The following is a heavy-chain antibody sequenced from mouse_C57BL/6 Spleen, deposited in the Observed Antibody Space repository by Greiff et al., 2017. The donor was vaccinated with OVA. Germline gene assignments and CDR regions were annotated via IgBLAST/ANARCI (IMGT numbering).Heavy chain of an antibody. CDR3: ARGDGYGGSWFAY. CDR2: INYDGSST. D-gene: IGHD2-2*01. Sequence: EVKLEESEGGLVQPGSSMKLSCTASGFTFSDYYMAWVRQVPEKGLEWVANINYDGSSTYYLDSLKSRFIISRDNAKNILYLQMSSLKSEDTATYYCARGDGYGGSWFAYWGQGTLVTVSA. J-gene: IGHJ3*01. CDR1: GFTFSDYY. V-gene: IGHV5-16*01.